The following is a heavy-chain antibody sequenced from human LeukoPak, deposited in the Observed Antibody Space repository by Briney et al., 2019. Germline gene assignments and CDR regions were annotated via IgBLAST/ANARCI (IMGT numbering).Heavy chain of an antibody. Sequence: PSETLSLTCTVSGGSINSYYWSWIRQPPGKGLEWIGYIYYSGSTKYNPSLKSRVTISVDTSKNQFSLKLSSVTAADTAVYYCARATYYYDSSGYYGGFDYWGQGTLVTVSS. V-gene: IGHV4-59*01. D-gene: IGHD3-22*01. CDR3: ARATYYYDSSGYYGGFDY. J-gene: IGHJ4*02. CDR2: IYYSGST. CDR1: GGSINSYY.